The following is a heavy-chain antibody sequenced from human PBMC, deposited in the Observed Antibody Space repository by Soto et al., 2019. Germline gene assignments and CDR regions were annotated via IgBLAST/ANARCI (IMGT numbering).Heavy chain of an antibody. CDR2: IYPGDSDT. J-gene: IGHJ6*02. CDR3: ARSWGPAGIAAAGSYYYYYGMDV. V-gene: IGHV5-51*01. Sequence: GESLKISCKGSGYSFTSYWIGWVRQMPGKGLEWMGIIYPGDSDTRYSPSFQGQVTISADKSISTAYLQWSSLKASDTAMYYCARSWGPAGIAAAGSYYYYYGMDVWGQGTTVTVSS. CDR1: GYSFTSYW. D-gene: IGHD6-13*01.